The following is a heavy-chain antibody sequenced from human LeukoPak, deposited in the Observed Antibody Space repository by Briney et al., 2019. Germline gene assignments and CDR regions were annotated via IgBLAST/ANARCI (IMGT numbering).Heavy chain of an antibody. CDR1: GFTFDDYA. CDR3: ARDLLGWLVRVDAFDI. D-gene: IGHD6-19*01. Sequence: PGGSLRLSCAASGFTFDDYAMHWVRQAPGKGLEWVSGISWNSGIIGYADSVKGRFTISRDNAKNSLYLQMNSLRAEDTAVYYCARDLLGWLVRVDAFDIWGQGTMVTVSS. CDR2: ISWNSGII. J-gene: IGHJ3*02. V-gene: IGHV3-9*01.